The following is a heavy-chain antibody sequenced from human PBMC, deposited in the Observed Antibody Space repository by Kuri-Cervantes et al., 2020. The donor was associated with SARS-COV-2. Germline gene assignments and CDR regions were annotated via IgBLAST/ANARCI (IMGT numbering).Heavy chain of an antibody. CDR3: ARSTRGLFFDY. CDR1: GGSFGSSY. D-gene: IGHD5/OR15-5a*01. CDR2: IYYSGST. V-gene: IGHV4-59*08. Sequence: SETLSLTCSVSGGSFGSSYWSWIRQPPGKGLEWIGYIYYSGSTNYNPSLKSRVTISVDTSKNQFSLKLSSVTAADTAVYYCARSTRGLFFDYWGQGTLVTVSS. J-gene: IGHJ4*02.